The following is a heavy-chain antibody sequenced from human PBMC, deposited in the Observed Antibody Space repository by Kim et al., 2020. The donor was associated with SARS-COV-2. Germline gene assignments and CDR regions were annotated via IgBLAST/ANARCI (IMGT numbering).Heavy chain of an antibody. CDR1: GDSVSSNSAA. Sequence: SQTLSLTCAISGDSVSSNSAAWNWIRQSPSRGLEWLGRTYYRSKWYNDYAVSVKSRITINPDTSKNQFSLQLNSVTHEDTAVYYCARFSSCSGSSCYGAYGCQGTLVIV. CDR3: ARFSSCSGSSCYGAY. J-gene: IGHJ4*01. D-gene: IGHD2-15*01. CDR2: TYYRSKWYN. V-gene: IGHV6-1*01.